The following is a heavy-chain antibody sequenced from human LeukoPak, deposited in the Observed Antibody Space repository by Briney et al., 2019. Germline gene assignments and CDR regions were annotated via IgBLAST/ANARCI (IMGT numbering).Heavy chain of an antibody. V-gene: IGHV4-34*01. CDR1: GGSFSGYY. D-gene: IGHD6-13*01. CDR2: INHSGST. Sequence: SETLSLTCAVYGGSFSGYYWSWIRQPPGKGLEWIGEINHSGSTNYNPSLKSRVTISVDTSKNQFSLKLSSVTAADTAVYYCARDNIPVAGTGLSWFDPWGQGTLVTVSS. J-gene: IGHJ5*02. CDR3: ARDNIPVAGTGLSWFDP.